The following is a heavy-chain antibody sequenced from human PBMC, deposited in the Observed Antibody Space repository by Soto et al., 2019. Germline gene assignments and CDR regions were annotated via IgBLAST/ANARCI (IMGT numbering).Heavy chain of an antibody. V-gene: IGHV3-7*03. CDR2: IKKDESET. CDR3: ARSHTGDSAFRAFDI. Sequence: LVQSGGGWVPPGESLTVSCAPSQFSFSNYWMNWVRQAPGKALEWVATIKKDESETDYVDAVRGRFTIFRDNAKNLLYLQRSRLRVEDTAVYYCARSHTGDSAFRAFDIWGQGTVVTV. CDR1: QFSFSNYW. J-gene: IGHJ3*02. D-gene: IGHD2-21*02.